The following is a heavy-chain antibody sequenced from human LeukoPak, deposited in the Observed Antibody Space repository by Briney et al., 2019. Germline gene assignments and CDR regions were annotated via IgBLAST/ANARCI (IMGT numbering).Heavy chain of an antibody. J-gene: IGHJ6*02. V-gene: IGHV4-59*01. CDR3: ARERAINYGMDV. Sequence: KPSETLSLTCTVSGGSISSYYWSWIRQPPGKGLEWIGYIYYSGSTNYNPSLKSRVTISVDTSKNQFSLKLSSVTAADTAVYYCARERAINYGMDVWGQGTTVTVSS. D-gene: IGHD2-2*01. CDR1: GGSISSYY. CDR2: IYYSGST.